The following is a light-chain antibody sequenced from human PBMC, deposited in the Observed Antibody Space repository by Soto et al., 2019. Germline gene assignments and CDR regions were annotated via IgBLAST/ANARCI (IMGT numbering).Light chain of an antibody. CDR3: QGRYSLPYT. Sequence: DIQMTQSPSSLSASVGDRVTITCRASQSISSYLNWYQQKPGKPPKLLIYTASSLQSGVPSRFSGSGSGTDFTLTISSLQPEDFATYYCQGRYSLPYTFGQGTELEIK. V-gene: IGKV1-39*01. J-gene: IGKJ2*01. CDR1: QSISSY. CDR2: TAS.